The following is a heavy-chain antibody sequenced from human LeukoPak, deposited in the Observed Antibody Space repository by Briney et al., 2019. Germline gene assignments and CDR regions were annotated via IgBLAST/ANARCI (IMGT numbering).Heavy chain of an antibody. CDR3: ARQPPTVTTPDFFDY. D-gene: IGHD4-11*01. J-gene: IGHJ4*02. CDR1: GGSISTYY. Sequence: SETLSLTCTVSGGSISTYYWSWIRQPPGKGLEWITTIYYGGSTYYSPSLKSRVTISVDTSKNQFSLKLSSVTAADTAVYFCARQPPTVTTPDFFDYWGQGTLVTVSS. CDR2: IYYGGST. V-gene: IGHV4-59*04.